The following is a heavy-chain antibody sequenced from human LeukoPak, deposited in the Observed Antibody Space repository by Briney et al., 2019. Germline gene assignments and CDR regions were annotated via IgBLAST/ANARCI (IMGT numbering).Heavy chain of an antibody. J-gene: IGHJ4*02. CDR3: ARGLGRGSYFSFFDY. D-gene: IGHD1-26*01. V-gene: IGHV3-21*01. CDR1: GFTFSSYS. Sequence: PGGSLRLSCAASGFTFSSYSMNWVRQAPGKGLEWVSSISSSSSYIYYADSVKGRFTISRDNAKNSLYPQMNSLRAEDTAVYYCARGLGRGSYFSFFDYWGQGTLVTVSS. CDR2: ISSSSSYI.